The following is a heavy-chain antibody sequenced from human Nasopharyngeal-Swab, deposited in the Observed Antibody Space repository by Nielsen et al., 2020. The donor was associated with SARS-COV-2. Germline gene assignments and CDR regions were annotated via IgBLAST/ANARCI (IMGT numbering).Heavy chain of an antibody. CDR2: ITGNGDTT. D-gene: IGHD6-13*01. J-gene: IGHJ5*02. CDR1: GFTFSSYS. Sequence: GGSLRLSCAASGFTFSSYSMSWLRQAPGKGLEWVSTITGNGDTTYYADSVKGRFTISRDNSENTVYLQTNSLRAEDTALYHCARPLSRDSTWTTEANWFDPWGQGTLVTVSS. CDR3: ARPLSRDSTWTTEANWFDP. V-gene: IGHV3-23*01.